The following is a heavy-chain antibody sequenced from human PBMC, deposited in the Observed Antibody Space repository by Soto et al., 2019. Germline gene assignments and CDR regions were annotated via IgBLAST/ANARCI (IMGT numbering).Heavy chain of an antibody. J-gene: IGHJ3*01. D-gene: IGHD3-3*02. V-gene: IGHV3-23*01. CDR3: AKDSISYNGIYDAFDV. CDR1: GFTFSNYA. CDR2: IGGGDDI. Sequence: GGSLRLSCEASGFTFSNYAMAWVRQTPGEGPEWVSTIGGGDDIFYAESVKGRFIISRDGSRSTMYLQMDNLRVEDTAIYFCAKDSISYNGIYDAFDVWGQGTVVTVSS.